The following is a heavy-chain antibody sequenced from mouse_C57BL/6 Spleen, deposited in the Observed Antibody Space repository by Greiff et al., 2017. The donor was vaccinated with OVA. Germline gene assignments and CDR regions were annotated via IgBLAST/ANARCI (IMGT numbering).Heavy chain of an antibody. CDR3: ARETGLDYAMDY. J-gene: IGHJ4*01. D-gene: IGHD3-3*01. Sequence: QVQLKQPGAELVRPGSSVKLSCKASGYTFTSYWMHWVKQRPIQGLEWIGNIDPSDSETHYNQKFKDKATLTVDKSSSTAYMQLSSLTSEDSAVYYCARETGLDYAMDYWGQGTSVTVSS. V-gene: IGHV1-52*01. CDR2: IDPSDSET. CDR1: GYTFTSYW.